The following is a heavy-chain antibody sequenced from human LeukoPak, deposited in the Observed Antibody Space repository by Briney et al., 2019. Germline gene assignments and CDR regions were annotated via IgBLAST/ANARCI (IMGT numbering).Heavy chain of an antibody. J-gene: IGHJ3*02. CDR1: GGSISGGSYY. D-gene: IGHD2-21*02. V-gene: IGHV4-39*07. Sequence: PSETLSLTCTVSGGSISGGSYYWGWIRQPPGKGLEWIGSISYSGSTYYNPSLKSRVTISVDTSKNHFSLNLSSVTAADTAVYYCARYRNCGSDCYDAFDIWGQGTMVTVSS. CDR2: ISYSGST. CDR3: ARYRNCGSDCYDAFDI.